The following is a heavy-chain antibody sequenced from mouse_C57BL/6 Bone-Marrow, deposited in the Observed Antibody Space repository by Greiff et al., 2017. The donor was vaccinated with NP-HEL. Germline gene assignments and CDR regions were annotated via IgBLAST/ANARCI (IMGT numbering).Heavy chain of an antibody. V-gene: IGHV1-26*01. D-gene: IGHD2-4*01. CDR1: GYTFTDYY. CDR3: AYYDYDTFDY. Sequence: EVQLQQSGPELVKPGASVKISCKASGYTFTDYYMNWVKQSHGKSLEWIGDINPNNGGTSYNQKFKGKATLTVDKSSSTAYMELRSLTSEDSAVYYCAYYDYDTFDYWGQGTTLTVSS. J-gene: IGHJ2*01. CDR2: INPNNGGT.